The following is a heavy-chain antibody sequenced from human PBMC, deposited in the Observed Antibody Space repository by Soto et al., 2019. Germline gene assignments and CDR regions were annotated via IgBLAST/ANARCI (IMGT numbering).Heavy chain of an antibody. Sequence: EVQLLESGGGLVQPGGSLRLSCAASGFTFSSYAMSWVRQAPGKGLXXXSAISGSGGSTYYADSVKGRFTISRDNSKNTLYLQMNSLRAEDTAVYYCAKHVDIVATTNPDYWGQGTLVTVSS. CDR3: AKHVDIVATTNPDY. V-gene: IGHV3-23*01. J-gene: IGHJ4*02. CDR1: GFTFSSYA. D-gene: IGHD5-12*01. CDR2: ISGSGGST.